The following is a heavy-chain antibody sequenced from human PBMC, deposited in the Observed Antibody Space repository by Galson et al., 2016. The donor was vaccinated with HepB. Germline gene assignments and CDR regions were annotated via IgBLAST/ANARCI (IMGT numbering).Heavy chain of an antibody. CDR1: GASISDSNW. V-gene: IGHV4-4*02. CDR3: ARASRIPDARMIFDP. CDR2: IYHTGTS. D-gene: IGHD2-2*01. J-gene: IGHJ5*02. Sequence: SETLSLTCAVSGASISDSNWWTWVRQVPGKGLEWIGEIYHTGTSNNNPFLSSRFTLSVDKSRNQFSLNVTSVTAADTAVYYCARASRIPDARMIFDPWGQGTLVTVSS.